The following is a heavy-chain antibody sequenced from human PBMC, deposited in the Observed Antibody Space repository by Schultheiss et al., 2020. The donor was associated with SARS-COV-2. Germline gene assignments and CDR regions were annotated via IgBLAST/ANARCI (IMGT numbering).Heavy chain of an antibody. Sequence: SETLSLTCAVYGGSFSGYYWSWIRQPPGKGLAWIGEINHSGSTNYNPTLKSRVTISVDTSKNQFSLKLSSVTAADTAVYYCARLGPGVVVNEGYYYYGMDVWGQGTTVTVSS. CDR1: GGSFSGYY. D-gene: IGHD2-15*01. J-gene: IGHJ6*02. CDR2: INHSGST. V-gene: IGHV4-34*01. CDR3: ARLGPGVVVNEGYYYYGMDV.